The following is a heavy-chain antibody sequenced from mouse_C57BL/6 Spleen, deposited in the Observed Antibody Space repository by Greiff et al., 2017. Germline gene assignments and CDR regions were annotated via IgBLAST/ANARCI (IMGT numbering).Heavy chain of an antibody. CDR1: GYAFTNYL. CDR2: IIPGSGGT. Sequence: QVQLKESGAELVRPGTSVKVSCKASGYAFTNYLIEWVKQRPGQGLEWIGLIIPGSGGTYYNEKFKGKAPLTADKSSSTAYMQLSSLTSEDSAVYCWARAEYGNYGYFDVWGTGTTVTVSS. V-gene: IGHV1-54*01. J-gene: IGHJ1*03. D-gene: IGHD2-10*02. CDR3: ARAEYGNYGYFDV.